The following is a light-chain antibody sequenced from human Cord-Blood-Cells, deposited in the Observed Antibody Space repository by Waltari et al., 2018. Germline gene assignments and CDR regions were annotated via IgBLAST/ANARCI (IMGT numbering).Light chain of an antibody. CDR2: DVS. Sequence: QSALTQPASVSGYPGQSITISCTGTSRDVGGYNYVSWYQQHPGKAPKLMIYDVSNRPSGVSNRFSGSKSGNTASLTISGLQAEDEADYYCSSYTSSSTLNWVFGGGTKLTVL. CDR1: SRDVGGYNY. CDR3: SSYTSSSTLNWV. V-gene: IGLV2-14*01. J-gene: IGLJ3*02.